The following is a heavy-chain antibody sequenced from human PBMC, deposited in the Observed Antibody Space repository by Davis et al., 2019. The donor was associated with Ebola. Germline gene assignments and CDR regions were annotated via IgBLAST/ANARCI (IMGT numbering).Heavy chain of an antibody. CDR2: IQSDGSNK. J-gene: IGHJ4*02. CDR3: GSVFEY. V-gene: IGHV3-30*02. CDR1: GFTFSYSG. D-gene: IGHD5/OR15-5a*01. Sequence: GESLKISCAASGFTFSYSGMHWVRQAPGKGLEWVAFIQSDGSNKYYADSVKGRFTISRDNAKNTVSLQMNSLRAEDTAIYYCGSVFEYWGQGTLVTVSS.